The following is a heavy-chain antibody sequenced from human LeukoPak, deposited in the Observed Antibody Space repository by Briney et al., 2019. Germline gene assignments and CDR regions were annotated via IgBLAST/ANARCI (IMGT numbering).Heavy chain of an antibody. D-gene: IGHD3-10*01. CDR2: IYYSGST. CDR3: ARGGMVPTNYYYYYAMDV. CDR1: GGSISSYY. Sequence: SETLSLTCTVSGGSISSYYWSWIRQSPGKGLEWIGYIYYSGSTNYNPSLKSRVTISVDTSKNQFSLKLSSVTAVDTAVYYCARGGMVPTNYYYYYAMDVWGQGTTVTVSS. V-gene: IGHV4-59*01. J-gene: IGHJ6*02.